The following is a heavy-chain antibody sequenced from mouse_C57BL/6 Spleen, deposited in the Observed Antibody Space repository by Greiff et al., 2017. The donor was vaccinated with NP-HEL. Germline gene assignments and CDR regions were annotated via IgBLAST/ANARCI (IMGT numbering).Heavy chain of an antibody. Sequence: VQLQQSGPELVKPGASVKISCKASGYAFSSSWMNWVKQRPGKGLEWIGRIYPGDGDTNYNGKFKGKATLTADKSSSTAYMQLSSLTSEDSAVYFCARAGYYSNYWYFDVWGTGTTVTVSS. J-gene: IGHJ1*03. CDR3: ARAGYYSNYWYFDV. CDR1: GYAFSSSW. CDR2: IYPGDGDT. V-gene: IGHV1-82*01. D-gene: IGHD2-5*01.